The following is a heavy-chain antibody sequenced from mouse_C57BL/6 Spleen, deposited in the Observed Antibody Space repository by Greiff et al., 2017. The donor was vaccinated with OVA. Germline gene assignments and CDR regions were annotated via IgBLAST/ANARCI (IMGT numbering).Heavy chain of an antibody. Sequence: EVQLQQSGPELVKPGASVKISCKASGYTFTDYYMNWVKQSHGKSLEWIGDINPNNGGTSYNQKFKGKATLTVDKSSSTAYMELRSLTSEDSAVYYCARRGGNGYYLWYFDVWGTGTTVTVSS. V-gene: IGHV1-26*01. CDR1: GYTFTDYY. D-gene: IGHD2-3*01. CDR3: ARRGGNGYYLWYFDV. J-gene: IGHJ1*03. CDR2: INPNNGGT.